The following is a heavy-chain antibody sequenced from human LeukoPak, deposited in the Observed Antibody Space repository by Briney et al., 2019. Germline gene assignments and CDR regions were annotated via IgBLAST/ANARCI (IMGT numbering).Heavy chain of an antibody. CDR3: ARDSSGSYLDY. CDR1: GYTFTGYY. Sequence: ASVKVSCKASGYTFTGYYLHWVRQAPGQGLEWMGWISPNSGGTHYAQKFQGRVTMTRDTSISTAYMELSRLTSDDTAVFYCARDSSGSYLDYGGQGTLVTVSS. J-gene: IGHJ4*02. V-gene: IGHV1-2*02. CDR2: ISPNSGGT. D-gene: IGHD1-26*01.